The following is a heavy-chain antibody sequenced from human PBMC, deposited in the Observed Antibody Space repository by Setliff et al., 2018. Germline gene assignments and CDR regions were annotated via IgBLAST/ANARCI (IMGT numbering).Heavy chain of an antibody. Sequence: PGGSLRLSCAASGCTFSGFGMHWVRQAPGKGLEWVAFIRYNGNNQYYSDSVKGRFTTSRDNSKNTLNLQMNGLRAEDTAVYYCAKANAMVVTSHSYGMDVWGQGTTVTVSS. D-gene: IGHD2-21*02. J-gene: IGHJ6*02. CDR1: GCTFSGFG. V-gene: IGHV3-30*02. CDR2: IRYNGNNQ. CDR3: AKANAMVVTSHSYGMDV.